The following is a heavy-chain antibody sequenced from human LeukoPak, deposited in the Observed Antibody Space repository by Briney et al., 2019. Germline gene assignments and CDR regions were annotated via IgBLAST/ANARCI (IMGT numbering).Heavy chain of an antibody. V-gene: IGHV4-34*01. Sequence: SETLSLTCAVYGGSFSGYYWSWIRQPPGKGLGWIGEINHSGSTNYNPSLKSRVTISVDTSKNQFSLKLSSVTAADTAVYYCARGLKNYWGQGTLVTVSS. J-gene: IGHJ4*02. CDR1: GGSFSGYY. CDR2: INHSGST. CDR3: ARGLKNY.